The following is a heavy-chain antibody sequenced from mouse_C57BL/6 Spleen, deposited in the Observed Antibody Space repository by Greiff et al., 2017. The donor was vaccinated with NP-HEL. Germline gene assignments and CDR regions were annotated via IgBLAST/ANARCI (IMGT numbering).Heavy chain of an antibody. V-gene: IGHV14-1*01. J-gene: IGHJ3*01. CDR2: IDPEDGDT. CDR1: GFNIKDYY. CDR3: TTSYGSSPWFAY. D-gene: IGHD1-1*01. Sequence: EVQLQQSGAELVRPGASVKLSCTASGFNIKDYYMHWVKQRPEQGLEWIGRIDPEDGDTEYAPKFQGKATMTADTSSNTAYLQLSSLTSEDTAVYYCTTSYGSSPWFAYWGQGTLVTVSA.